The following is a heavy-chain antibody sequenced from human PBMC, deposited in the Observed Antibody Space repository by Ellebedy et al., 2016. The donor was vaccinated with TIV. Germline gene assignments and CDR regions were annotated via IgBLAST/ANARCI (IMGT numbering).Heavy chain of an antibody. CDR1: GYTFTSYA. CDR2: INAGNGNT. D-gene: IGHD3-16*01. CDR3: AADGGYYYYGMDV. Sequence: AASVKVSCKASGYTFTSYAMHWVRQAPGQRLEWMGWINAGNGNTKYSQKFQGRVTITRDTSASTAYTELSSLRSEDTAVYYCAADGGYYYYGMDVWGQGTTVTVSS. J-gene: IGHJ6*02. V-gene: IGHV1-3*01.